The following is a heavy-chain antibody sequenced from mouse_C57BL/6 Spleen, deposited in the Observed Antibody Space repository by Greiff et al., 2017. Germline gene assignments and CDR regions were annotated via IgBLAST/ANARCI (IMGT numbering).Heavy chain of an antibody. D-gene: IGHD1-1*01. CDR3: ASDFTTVVEDYAMDY. V-gene: IGHV1-26*01. CDR1: GYTFTDYY. J-gene: IGHJ4*01. Sequence: EVMLQQSGPELVKPGASVKISCKASGYTFTDYYMNWVKQSHGKSLEWIGDINPNNGGTSYNQKFKGKATLTVDKSSSTAYMELRSLTSEDSAVYYCASDFTTVVEDYAMDYWGQGTSVTVSS. CDR2: INPNNGGT.